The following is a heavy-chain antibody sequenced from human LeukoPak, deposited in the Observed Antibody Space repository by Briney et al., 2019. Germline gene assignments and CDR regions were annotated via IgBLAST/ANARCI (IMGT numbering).Heavy chain of an antibody. Sequence: ASVKVSCKASGYTFTSYGISWVRQAPGQGLEWMGWISAYNGNTNYAQKFQGRVTMTRDTSTSTVYMELSSLRSEDTAVYYCAREYCSSTSYPHYYYMDVWGKGTTVTVSS. J-gene: IGHJ6*03. CDR2: ISAYNGNT. V-gene: IGHV1-18*01. CDR3: AREYCSSTSYPHYYYMDV. CDR1: GYTFTSYG. D-gene: IGHD2-2*01.